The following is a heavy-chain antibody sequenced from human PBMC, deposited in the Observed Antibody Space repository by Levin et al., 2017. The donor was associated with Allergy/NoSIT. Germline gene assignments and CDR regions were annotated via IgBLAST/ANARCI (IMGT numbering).Heavy chain of an antibody. CDR1: GYSFTSYW. J-gene: IGHJ6*03. CDR3: ARRGTRDYYYYKDV. D-gene: IGHD1-1*01. V-gene: IGHV5-51*01. CDR2: IHSGDSDN. Sequence: GESLKISCQGSGYSFTSYWIGWVRQMPGKGLEWVGIIHSGDSDNRYSPSFQGQVTISGDKSISPAYLQWRSLKASDTAIYYCARRGTRDYYYYKDVWGKGTTVTVSS.